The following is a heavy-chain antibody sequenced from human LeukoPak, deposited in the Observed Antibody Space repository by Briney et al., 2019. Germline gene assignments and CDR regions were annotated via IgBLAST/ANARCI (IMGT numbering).Heavy chain of an antibody. V-gene: IGHV4-34*01. D-gene: IGHD2-2*01. Sequence: SETLSLTCAVYGESFSGYYWSWIRQPPEKGLEWIGEINDSGRTNYNPSLESRITISVDMSKNQFSLKLNSVTAADTAVYFCARHRRGASRAFEIWGQGTMVTVSS. J-gene: IGHJ3*02. CDR1: GESFSGYY. CDR2: INDSGRT. CDR3: ARHRRGASRAFEI.